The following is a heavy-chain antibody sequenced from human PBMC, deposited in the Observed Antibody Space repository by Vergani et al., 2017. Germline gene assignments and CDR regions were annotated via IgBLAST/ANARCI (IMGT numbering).Heavy chain of an antibody. D-gene: IGHD1-26*01. CDR3: AKISGSYLG. J-gene: IGHJ4*02. Sequence: QVQLVESGGGVVQPGRSLRLSCAASGFTFSSYAMHWVRQAPGKGLAWVAVISYDGSNKYYADSVKGRFTISRDNSKNTLYLHMNSLRAEDTAVYYCAKISGSYLGWGQGTLVTVSS. CDR2: ISYDGSNK. CDR1: GFTFSSYA. V-gene: IGHV3-30-3*02.